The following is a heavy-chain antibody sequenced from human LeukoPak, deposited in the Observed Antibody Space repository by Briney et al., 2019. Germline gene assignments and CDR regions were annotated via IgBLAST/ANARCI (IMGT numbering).Heavy chain of an antibody. CDR2: FPHEDCYT. V-gene: IGHV1-24*01. D-gene: IGHD5-12*01. Sequence: ASVTVSFMFSDYTLTQLSMHWVRQAPGKGLEWMGCFPHEDCYTIYAQKLPGRCTTTQDPSTATAHMDLSSLRSEGTALYYCATGLSGYAPPGDWGQGALVTVSS. J-gene: IGHJ4*02. CDR3: ATGLSGYAPPGD. CDR1: DYTLTQLS.